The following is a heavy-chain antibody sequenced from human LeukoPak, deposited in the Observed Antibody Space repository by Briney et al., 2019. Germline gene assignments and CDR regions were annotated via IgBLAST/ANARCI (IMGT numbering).Heavy chain of an antibody. Sequence: GGSLRLSCAASGFTFRSYAMNWVRQAPGKGLEWVSIISGSGSSTDYVDSVKGRFTISRDNSKNALYLQMNSLRAEDTAVYYCAKSFGPVIAAAGTGADWGQGTLVTVSS. CDR1: GFTFRSYA. J-gene: IGHJ4*02. CDR3: AKSFGPVIAAAGTGAD. V-gene: IGHV3-23*01. CDR2: ISGSGSST. D-gene: IGHD6-13*01.